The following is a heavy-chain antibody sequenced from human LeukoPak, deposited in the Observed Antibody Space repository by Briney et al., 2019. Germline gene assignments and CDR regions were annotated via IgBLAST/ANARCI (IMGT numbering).Heavy chain of an antibody. Sequence: SETLSLTCAVYGGSFSGYYWSWIRQPPGKGLEWIGEINHSGSTNYNPSLKSRVTISVDTSKNQFSLKLSSVTAADTAVYYCARVLTGYSYTYYFDYWGQGTLVTVSS. CDR1: GGSFSGYY. V-gene: IGHV4-34*09. J-gene: IGHJ4*02. CDR3: ARVLTGYSYTYYFDY. CDR2: INHSGST. D-gene: IGHD3-9*01.